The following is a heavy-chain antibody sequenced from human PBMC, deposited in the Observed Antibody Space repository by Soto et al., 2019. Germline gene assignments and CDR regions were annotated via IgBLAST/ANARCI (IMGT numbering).Heavy chain of an antibody. D-gene: IGHD3-16*02. CDR1: GYTFSSYS. Sequence: GGSLRLSCAASGYTFSSYSMNWVRQAPGKGLEWVSYISSSSSTIYYADSVKGRFTISRDNAKNSLYLQMNSLRDEDTAVYYCVRIRDYDYVWGSHRYPDAFDIWGQGTMVTVSS. CDR3: VRIRDYDYVWGSHRYPDAFDI. V-gene: IGHV3-48*02. CDR2: ISSSSSTI. J-gene: IGHJ3*02.